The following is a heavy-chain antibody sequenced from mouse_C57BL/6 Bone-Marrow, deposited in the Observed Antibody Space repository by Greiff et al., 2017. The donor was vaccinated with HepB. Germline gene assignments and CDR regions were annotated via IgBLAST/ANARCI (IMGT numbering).Heavy chain of an antibody. V-gene: IGHV10-1*01. D-gene: IGHD1-1*01. CDR3: VREPITTVVEWYFDV. CDR2: IRSKSNNYAT. Sequence: EVQGVESGGGLVQPKGSLKLSCAASGFSFNTYAMNWVRQAPGKGLEWVARIRSKSNNYATYYADSVKDRFTISRDDSESMLYLQMNNLKTEDTAMYYCVREPITTVVEWYFDVWGTGTTVTVSS. J-gene: IGHJ1*03. CDR1: GFSFNTYA.